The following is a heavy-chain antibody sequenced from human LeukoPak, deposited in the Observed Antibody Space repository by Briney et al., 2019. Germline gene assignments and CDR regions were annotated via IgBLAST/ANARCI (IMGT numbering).Heavy chain of an antibody. CDR3: VRARSGKWGFDY. V-gene: IGHV4-61*02. J-gene: IGHJ4*02. D-gene: IGHD1-26*01. CDR1: GGSISSGSYY. Sequence: TLSLTRTVSGGSISSGSYYWSLIRQPAGKGLEWIGRIYTSGSTNYNPSLKSRVTISVDTSKNQFSLKLSSVPAADTAVYYCVRARSGKWGFDYWGQGTLVTVSS. CDR2: IYTSGST.